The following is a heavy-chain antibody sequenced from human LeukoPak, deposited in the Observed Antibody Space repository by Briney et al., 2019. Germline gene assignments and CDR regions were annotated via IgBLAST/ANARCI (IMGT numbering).Heavy chain of an antibody. Sequence: PGGSLRLSCAASGFTFSSYAMSWVRQAPGKGLEWVSAISGSGGSTYYADSVKGRFTISRDNSKNTLYLQMNSLRAEDTAVYYCANLRAAAGNFYYGMDVWGQGTTVTVSS. CDR1: GFTFSSYA. D-gene: IGHD6-13*01. CDR3: ANLRAAAGNFYYGMDV. V-gene: IGHV3-23*01. CDR2: ISGSGGST. J-gene: IGHJ6*02.